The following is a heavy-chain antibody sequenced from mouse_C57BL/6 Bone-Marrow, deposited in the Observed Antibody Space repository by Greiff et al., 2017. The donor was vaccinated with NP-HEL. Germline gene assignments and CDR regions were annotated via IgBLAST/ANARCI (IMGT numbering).Heavy chain of an antibody. CDR3: ARENYVWYFDV. CDR1: GYTFTSYG. J-gene: IGHJ1*03. CDR2: IYPRSGNT. D-gene: IGHD1-1*01. V-gene: IGHV1-81*01. Sequence: QVQLQQSGAELARPGASVKLSCKASGYTFTSYGISWVKQRTGPGLEWIGEIYPRSGNTYYNEKFKGKATLTADKSSSTAYMELRSLTSEDSAVYFCARENYVWYFDVWGTGTTVTVSS.